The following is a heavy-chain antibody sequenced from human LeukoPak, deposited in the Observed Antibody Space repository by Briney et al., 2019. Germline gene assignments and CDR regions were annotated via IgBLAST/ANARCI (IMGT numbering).Heavy chain of an antibody. CDR1: GFTFSSYG. Sequence: GGSLRLSCAASGFTFSSYGMHWVRQAPGKGLEWVAFIRYDGSEEYYAESLRGRFTISRDNSKDTLYLQMNSLRAEDTAVYYCAKDQAGAWGQGTLVTVSS. J-gene: IGHJ5*02. D-gene: IGHD1-26*01. V-gene: IGHV3-30*02. CDR3: AKDQAGA. CDR2: IRYDGSEE.